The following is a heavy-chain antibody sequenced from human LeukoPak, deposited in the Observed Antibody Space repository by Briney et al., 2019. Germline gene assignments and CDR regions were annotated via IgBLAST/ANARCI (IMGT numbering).Heavy chain of an antibody. V-gene: IGHV3-48*01. J-gene: IGHJ6*03. CDR1: GFTFSSYS. Sequence: GGSLRLSCAASGFTFSSYSMNWVRQAPGKGLEWVSYISSSSSTIYYADSVKGRFTISGDNAKNSLYLQMNSLRAEDTAVYYCARDSGYSGSPDYYYYYMDVWGKGTTVTVSS. CDR2: ISSSSSTI. D-gene: IGHD1-26*01. CDR3: ARDSGYSGSPDYYYYYMDV.